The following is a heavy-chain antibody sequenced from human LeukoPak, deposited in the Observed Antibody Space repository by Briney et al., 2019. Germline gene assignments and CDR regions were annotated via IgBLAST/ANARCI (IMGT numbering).Heavy chain of an antibody. J-gene: IGHJ4*02. CDR2: IYYSGST. CDR1: GFTVSSNY. D-gene: IGHD5-24*01. CDR3: ARDKDGYDY. V-gene: IGHV4-59*02. Sequence: GSLRLSCAASGFTVSSNYMSWIRQPPGKGLEWIGYIYYSGSTNYNPSLKSRVTISVDTSKNQFSLKLSSVTAADTAVYYCARDKDGYDYWGQGTLVTVSS.